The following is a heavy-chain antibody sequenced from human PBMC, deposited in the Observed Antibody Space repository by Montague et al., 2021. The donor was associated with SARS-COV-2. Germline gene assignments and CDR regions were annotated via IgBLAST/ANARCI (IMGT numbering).Heavy chain of an antibody. CDR3: ARRGSSVWGVTVSAELDY. CDR1: GGSLSGYY. CDR2: INQSGRT. D-gene: IGHD3-10*01. V-gene: IGHV4-34*01. J-gene: IGHJ4*02. Sequence: SETLSLTCAVYGGSLSGYYWSWIRQPPEKGLEWIGEINQSGRTNNNPSLKSRVIISVDTSKNQFSLKLSSVTAADTAVYYCARRGSSVWGVTVSAELDYWGQGILVIVPS.